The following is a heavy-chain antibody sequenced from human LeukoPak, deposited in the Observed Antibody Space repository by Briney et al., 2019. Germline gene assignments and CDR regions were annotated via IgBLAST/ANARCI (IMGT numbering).Heavy chain of an antibody. CDR1: GFTFSSYS. D-gene: IGHD1-26*01. CDR3: ARDSGYSGSPDYYYYYMDV. CDR2: ISSSGSTI. J-gene: IGHJ6*03. Sequence: GGSLRLSCAASGFTFSSYSMNWVRQAPGKGLEWVSYISSSGSTIYYADSVKGRFTISRDNAKNSLYLQMNSLRAEDTAVYYCARDSGYSGSPDYYYYYMDVWGKGTTVTVSS. V-gene: IGHV3-48*01.